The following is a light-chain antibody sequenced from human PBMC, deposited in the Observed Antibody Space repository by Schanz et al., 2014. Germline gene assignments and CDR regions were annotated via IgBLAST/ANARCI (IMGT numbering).Light chain of an antibody. CDR3: QQYNNWPPGT. Sequence: EIVLTQSPGTLSLSPGERVTLSCRASQSVRSNYLAWYQQKPGQAPRLLIYHASSRATGIPDRFSGSGSGTDFTLTISRLEPEDFAVYYCQQYNNWPPGTFGQGTKLEIK. V-gene: IGKV3-20*01. CDR2: HAS. J-gene: IGKJ2*01. CDR1: QSVRSNY.